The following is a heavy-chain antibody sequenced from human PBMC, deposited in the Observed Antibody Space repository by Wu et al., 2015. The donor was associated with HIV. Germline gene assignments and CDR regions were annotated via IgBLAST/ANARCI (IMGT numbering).Heavy chain of an antibody. CDR1: GYTFTGYY. V-gene: IGHV1-2*02. CDR2: TNPNSGGT. D-gene: IGHD3-9*01. CDR3: ARDYYDVLTTYSHYFFDL. Sequence: QAQLVQSGAEVKKFGASVKVSCKASGYTFTGYYVHWFRQAPGQGLEWMGWTNPNSGGTNYAQKFQDRVTLTRDTSITTAYMEMSGLRSDDTAVYYCARDYYDVLTTYSHYFFDLWGQGTLVTVSS. J-gene: IGHJ4*02.